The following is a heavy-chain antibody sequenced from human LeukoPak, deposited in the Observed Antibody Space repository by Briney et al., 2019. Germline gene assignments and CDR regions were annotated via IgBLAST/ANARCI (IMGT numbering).Heavy chain of an antibody. J-gene: IGHJ3*02. CDR3: ARAPWAYGNYVHAFDI. CDR1: GGSISSGSYY. Sequence: SETLSLTCTVSGGSISSGSYYRSWIRQPPGKGLEWIGSIYSGGRIYYNPSLKSRVTISVDTSKNHFSLKLTSVTAADTAVYYCARAPWAYGNYVHAFDIWGQGTMVTVSS. V-gene: IGHV4-39*07. CDR2: IYSGGRI. D-gene: IGHD4-11*01.